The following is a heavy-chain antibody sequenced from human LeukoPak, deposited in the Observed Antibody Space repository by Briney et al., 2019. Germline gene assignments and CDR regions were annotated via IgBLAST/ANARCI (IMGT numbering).Heavy chain of an antibody. D-gene: IGHD6-19*01. V-gene: IGHV1-18*01. CDR1: GYTFTSYG. CDR3: ARDAVNSGLDAFDI. CDR2: ISAYNGNT. Sequence: ASVKVSCKASGYTFTSYGISWVRQAPGQGLEWMGWISAYNGNTNYAQKLQGRVTMTTDTSTSTAYMELRGLRSDDTAVYYCARDAVNSGLDAFDIWGQGTMVTVSS. J-gene: IGHJ3*02.